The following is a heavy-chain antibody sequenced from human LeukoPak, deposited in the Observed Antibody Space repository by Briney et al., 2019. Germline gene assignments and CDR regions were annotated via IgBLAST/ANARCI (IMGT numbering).Heavy chain of an antibody. V-gene: IGHV1-69*05. CDR1: GGTFSSYA. CDR2: IIPIFGTA. D-gene: IGHD4-17*01. CDR3: ARGLATVTTFY. J-gene: IGHJ4*02. Sequence: GSSVKVSCKASGGTFSSYAISWVRQAPGQGLEWMGGIIPIFGTANYAQKFQGRVTMTRNTSISTAYMELSSLRSEDTAVYYCARGLATVTTFYWGQGTLVTVSS.